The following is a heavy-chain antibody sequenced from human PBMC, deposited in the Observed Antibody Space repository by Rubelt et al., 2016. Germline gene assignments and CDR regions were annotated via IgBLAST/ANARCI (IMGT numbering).Heavy chain of an antibody. CDR2: IYYSGGT. J-gene: IGHJ4*02. CDR1: GGSFSSSNFY. CDR3: AGNSGTYYGPLDV. Sequence: QLQLQESGPGLVQPSETLSLTCTVSGGSFSSSNFYWGWIRQPPGKGLDWIGTIYYSGGTYDNPPLNGAATISGATSRNECSLKLNSVTAADTAIYFCAGNSGTYYGPLDVWGQGTLVTVSS. D-gene: IGHD1-26*01. V-gene: IGHV4-39*01.